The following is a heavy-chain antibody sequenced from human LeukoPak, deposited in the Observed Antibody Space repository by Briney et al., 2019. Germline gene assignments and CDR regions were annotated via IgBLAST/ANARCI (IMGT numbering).Heavy chain of an antibody. CDR1: GESFTGYY. CDR3: ARAGGLGWEPTAFDI. J-gene: IGHJ3*02. Sequence: PSETLSLTCAVYGESFTGYYWSWIRQSPGTGLEWIGEIDHRGNTNYNPSLTSRVTISVDTSKNQFSLKLSSVTAADTAVYYCARAGGLGWEPTAFDIWGQGTMVTASS. V-gene: IGHV4-34*01. D-gene: IGHD1-26*01. CDR2: IDHRGNT.